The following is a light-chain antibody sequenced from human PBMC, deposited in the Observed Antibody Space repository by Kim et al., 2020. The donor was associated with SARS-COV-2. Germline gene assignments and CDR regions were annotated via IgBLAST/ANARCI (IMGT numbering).Light chain of an antibody. CDR3: SSYSSSATVV. CDR1: HNDIGAYNY. Sequence: GQSIIISCAGTHNDIGAYNYVSWYQQHPGRAPKLIIYDVTYRPSGVSGRFSGSKSGNTASLTISGLQYDDETDYYCSSYSSSATVVFGTGTKVTVL. V-gene: IGLV2-14*04. CDR2: DVT. J-gene: IGLJ1*01.